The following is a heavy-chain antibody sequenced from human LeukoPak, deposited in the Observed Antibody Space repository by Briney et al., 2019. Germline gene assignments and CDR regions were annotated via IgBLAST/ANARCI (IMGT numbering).Heavy chain of an antibody. Sequence: GGSLKLSCAASGFTFSGSAMHWVRQASGKGLEWVGRIRSKANSYATAYAASVKGRFTISRDDSKNTAYLQMNSLKTEDTAVYYCTRHRSGDYRFGYWGQGTLVTVSS. CDR1: GFTFSGSA. D-gene: IGHD4-17*01. CDR3: TRHRSGDYRFGY. CDR2: IRSKANSYAT. V-gene: IGHV3-73*01. J-gene: IGHJ4*02.